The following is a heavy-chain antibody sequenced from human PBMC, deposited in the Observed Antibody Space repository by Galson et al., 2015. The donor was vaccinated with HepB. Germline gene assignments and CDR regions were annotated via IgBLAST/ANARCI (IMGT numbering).Heavy chain of an antibody. CDR2: IAAGGVST. Sequence: SLRLSCAASGFTFSSYAMSWVRQAPGKGLEWVSGIAAGGVSTYYADSVTGRFTISRDNSKNTLYLQMNSLRAEDTAIYYCANHISSRWFFDYWGQGSLVTVSS. D-gene: IGHD6-13*01. J-gene: IGHJ4*02. V-gene: IGHV3-23*01. CDR1: GFTFSSYA. CDR3: ANHISSRWFFDY.